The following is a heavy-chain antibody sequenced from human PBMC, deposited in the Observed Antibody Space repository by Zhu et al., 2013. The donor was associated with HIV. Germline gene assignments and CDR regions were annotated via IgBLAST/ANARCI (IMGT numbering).Heavy chain of an antibody. CDR3: ARDAVVVVALDRGAFDI. V-gene: IGHV1-69*06. Sequence: QVQLVQSGAEVKKPGSSVKVSCKASGGTFSSYAISWVRQAPGQGLEWMGGIIPIFGTANYAQKFQGRVTITADKSTSTAYMELSSLRSEDTAVYYCARDAVVVVALDRGAFDIWGQGTMVTVSS. CDR2: IIPIFGTA. J-gene: IGHJ3*02. CDR1: GGTFSSYA. D-gene: IGHD2-15*01.